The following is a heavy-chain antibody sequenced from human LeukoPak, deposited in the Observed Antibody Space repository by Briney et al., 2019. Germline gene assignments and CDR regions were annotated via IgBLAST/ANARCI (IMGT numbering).Heavy chain of an antibody. Sequence: GGSLRLSCTTSGFTFSNYAMTWVRQPPGKGLEWVSGISGNGGSTYYADSVKGRFTISRDYSKNSLHLQMNSLRAEDTAVYYCAKTSGSYFAGFDCWGQGTLVTVSS. V-gene: IGHV3-23*01. CDR1: GFTFSNYA. D-gene: IGHD3-22*01. CDR3: AKTSGSYFAGFDC. CDR2: ISGNGGST. J-gene: IGHJ4*02.